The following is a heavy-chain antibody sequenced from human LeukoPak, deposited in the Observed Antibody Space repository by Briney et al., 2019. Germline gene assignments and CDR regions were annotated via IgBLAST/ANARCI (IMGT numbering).Heavy chain of an antibody. V-gene: IGHV3-21*01. CDR1: GFTLSVHS. D-gene: IGHD3-22*01. Sequence: PGGSLRLSCAASGFTLSVHSMNWVRQAPGKGLDWVSSISPTSAYIYYQDSVKGRFTISRDDAKNSLYLEMDSLRAEDTAVYYCARTIYYYESTSYFSDAFDVWGQGTMVTVSS. CDR2: ISPTSAYI. CDR3: ARTIYYYESTSYFSDAFDV. J-gene: IGHJ3*01.